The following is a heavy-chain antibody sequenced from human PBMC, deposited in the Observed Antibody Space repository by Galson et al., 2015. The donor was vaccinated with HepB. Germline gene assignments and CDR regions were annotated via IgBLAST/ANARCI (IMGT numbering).Heavy chain of an antibody. CDR1: GDSVSSNSAA. D-gene: IGHD5/OR15-5a*01. CDR3: ARDQLVDIVYADYFDY. V-gene: IGHV6-1*01. J-gene: IGHJ4*02. Sequence: CAISGDSVSSNSAAWNWIRQSPSRGLEWLGRTYYRSKWYNDYAVSVKSRITINPDTSKNQFSLQLNSVTPEDTAVYYCARDQLVDIVYADYFDYWGQGTLVTVSS. CDR2: TYYRSKWYN.